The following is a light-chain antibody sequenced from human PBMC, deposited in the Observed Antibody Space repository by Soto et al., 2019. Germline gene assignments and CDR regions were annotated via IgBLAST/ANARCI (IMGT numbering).Light chain of an antibody. Sequence: DLQMTQSPSTLSASVGDRVTITCRASQSIRDSLAWYQQKPGKAPDLLISDASSLERGVPSRFSGSGSGTEFALTISSMQPDDFATYYCQQYSAYSRTFGRGTKVEIK. J-gene: IGKJ1*01. V-gene: IGKV1-5*01. CDR2: DAS. CDR1: QSIRDS. CDR3: QQYSAYSRT.